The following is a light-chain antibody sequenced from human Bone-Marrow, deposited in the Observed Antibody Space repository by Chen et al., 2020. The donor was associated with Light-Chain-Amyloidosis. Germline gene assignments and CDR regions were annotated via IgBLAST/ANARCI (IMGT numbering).Light chain of an antibody. CDR1: SSDVGGHNS. CDR3: SSYADNNYYV. Sequence: QSALTQLPSASGSPGQSVTISCTGTSSDVGGHNSVSWYQQYPGKAPKVLISEVSKRPAGVPDRLCGSKAVNTASLTFSGLQVEDEADDDCSSYADNNYYVFGTGIKVTVL. J-gene: IGLJ1*01. V-gene: IGLV2-8*01. CDR2: EVS.